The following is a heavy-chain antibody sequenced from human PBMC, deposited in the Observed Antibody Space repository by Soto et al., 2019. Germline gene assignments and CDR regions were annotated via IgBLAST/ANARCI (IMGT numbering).Heavy chain of an antibody. CDR3: AGGDYDSSGYYVGMDV. Sequence: SETLSLTCSVSGDSISNNKWWSWVRQPPGKGLEWIGEMHHSGSIHYNASLKSRATLSVDKSRNQFSLQLTSVTAADTAVYYCAGGDYDSSGYYVGMDVWGQGTTVTVS. J-gene: IGHJ6*02. D-gene: IGHD3-22*01. CDR1: GDSISNNKW. V-gene: IGHV4-4*02. CDR2: MHHSGSI.